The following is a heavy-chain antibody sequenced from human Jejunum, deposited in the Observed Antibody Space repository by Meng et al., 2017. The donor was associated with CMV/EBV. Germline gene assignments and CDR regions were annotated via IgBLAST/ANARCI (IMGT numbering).Heavy chain of an antibody. D-gene: IGHD2-8*01. CDR1: GFTCDDYY. J-gene: IGHJ4*02. Sequence: QVHVGEAGGGLVKPGGSRRLSCAASGFTCDDYYMNWIRQAPGKGLEWVSSVSSVSSYTNYADSVKGRFTISRDNAKNSLYLQMNSLRAEDTAVYYCARDRYCTNGVCYTHFDSWGQGTLVTVSS. CDR3: ARDRYCTNGVCYTHFDS. CDR2: VSSVSSYT. V-gene: IGHV3-11*06.